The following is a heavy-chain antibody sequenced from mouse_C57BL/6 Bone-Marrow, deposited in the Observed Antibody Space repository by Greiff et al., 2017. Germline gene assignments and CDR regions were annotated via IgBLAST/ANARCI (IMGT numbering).Heavy chain of an antibody. V-gene: IGHV14-4*01. D-gene: IGHD4-1*01. CDR1: GFNIKDDY. Sequence: VQLQQSGAELVRPGASVKLSCTASGFNIKDDYMHWVKQRPEQGLEWIGWIDPENGDTEYASKFQGKATITADTASNTAYLQLSSLTSEDTAVYYCTTLNWDEDYWGQGTTLTVSS. CDR3: TTLNWDEDY. CDR2: IDPENGDT. J-gene: IGHJ2*01.